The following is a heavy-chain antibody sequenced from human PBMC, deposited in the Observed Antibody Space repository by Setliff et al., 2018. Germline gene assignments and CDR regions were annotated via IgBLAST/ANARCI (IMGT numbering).Heavy chain of an antibody. CDR1: GYTFTNYG. D-gene: IGHD3-16*01. CDR2: INPGGGSA. CDR3: ARELRSPYWHLDS. J-gene: IGHJ5*01. Sequence: GASVKVSCKASGYTFTNYGITWVRQAPGQGLEWMGIINPGGGSASIVEKFQGRVSMTSDTSTSTVYLDVSGLTSEDTAVYYCARELRSPYWHLDSWGQGTQVTVSS. V-gene: IGHV1-46*01.